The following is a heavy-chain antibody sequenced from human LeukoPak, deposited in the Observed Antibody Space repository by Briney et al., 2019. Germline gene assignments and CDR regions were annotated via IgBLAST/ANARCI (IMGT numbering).Heavy chain of an antibody. Sequence: PGESLKISCKGSGYSFTSYWIGWVRQMPGKGLEWMGIIYPGDSDTRYSPSFQGQVTISADKSISTAYLQWSSLKASDTAMYYCARLYGERTTVTTFSYYYYYMDVWGKGTTVTVSS. CDR1: GYSFTSYW. CDR3: ARLYGERTTVTTFSYYYYYMDV. D-gene: IGHD4-11*01. J-gene: IGHJ6*03. CDR2: IYPGDSDT. V-gene: IGHV5-51*01.